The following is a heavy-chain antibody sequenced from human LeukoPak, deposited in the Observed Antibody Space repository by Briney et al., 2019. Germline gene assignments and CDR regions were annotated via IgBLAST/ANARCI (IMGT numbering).Heavy chain of an antibody. V-gene: IGHV1-2*02. CDR1: GYTLTGYY. D-gene: IGHD3-22*01. Sequence: ASVKVSCKASGYTLTGYYMHWVRQAPGQGLEWMGWINPNSGGTHYAQKFQGRVTMTRDTSISTAYMELSRLRSDDTAVYYCARKVIPYYYDSSGYGYWGQGTLVTVSS. CDR3: ARKVIPYYYDSSGYGY. CDR2: INPNSGGT. J-gene: IGHJ4*02.